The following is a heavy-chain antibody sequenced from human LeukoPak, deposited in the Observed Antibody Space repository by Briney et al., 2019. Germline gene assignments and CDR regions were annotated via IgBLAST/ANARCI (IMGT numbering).Heavy chain of an antibody. Sequence: QTLSLTCALSGDSVSSDSAAWDWLRQSRSRGGEWLARTYFRYKWYYDYALAVKGRITINPDTSKNQFSLQLNSVTPEDTAVYFCARDPVGGSTIFDSWGQGTLVTVSS. CDR2: TYFRYKWYY. J-gene: IGHJ4*02. CDR1: GDSVSSDSAA. CDR3: ARDPVGGSTIFDS. V-gene: IGHV6-1*01. D-gene: IGHD1-26*01.